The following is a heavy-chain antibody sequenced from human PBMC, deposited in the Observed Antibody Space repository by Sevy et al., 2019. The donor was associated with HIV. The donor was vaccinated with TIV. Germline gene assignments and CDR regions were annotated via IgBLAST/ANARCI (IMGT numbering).Heavy chain of an antibody. CDR3: AKNRPPGGSYFSRHALDV. J-gene: IGHJ6*02. CDR1: GFTFSAYD. D-gene: IGHD3-16*01. V-gene: IGHV3-30*18. Sequence: GGSLRLSCAASGFTFSAYDMHWVRQAPGKGLEWVAIISSDGSYRYYADSVRGRFSMSTDNSKNTMYLQIIALSIEDTAVYYCAKNRPPGGSYFSRHALDVWGRGTTVTVSS. CDR2: ISSDGSYR.